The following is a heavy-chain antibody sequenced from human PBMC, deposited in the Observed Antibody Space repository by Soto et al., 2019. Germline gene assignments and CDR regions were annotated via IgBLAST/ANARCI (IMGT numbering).Heavy chain of an antibody. Sequence: GGSLRLSCTASGFTFGDYAMSWFRQAPGKGLEWVGFIRSKAYGGTTEYAASVKGRFTISRDDSKSIAYLQMNSLKTEDTAVYYCTRCQRGLRWYNYGMDVWGQGTTVTVSS. J-gene: IGHJ6*02. CDR1: GFTFGDYA. CDR3: TRCQRGLRWYNYGMDV. D-gene: IGHD4-17*01. CDR2: IRSKAYGGTT. V-gene: IGHV3-49*03.